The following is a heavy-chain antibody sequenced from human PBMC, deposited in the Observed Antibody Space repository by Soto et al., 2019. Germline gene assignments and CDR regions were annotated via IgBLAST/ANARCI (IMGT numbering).Heavy chain of an antibody. D-gene: IGHD3-22*01. Sequence: ASVKVSCKASGYTFTSYGISWVRQAPGQGLEWMGWISAYNGNTNYAQKLQGRVTMTTDTSTSTAYMELRSLRSDDTAVYYCARDMYYYDSSGSKAGDWGQGTLVTVSS. CDR1: GYTFTSYG. CDR2: ISAYNGNT. CDR3: ARDMYYYDSSGSKAGD. J-gene: IGHJ4*02. V-gene: IGHV1-18*01.